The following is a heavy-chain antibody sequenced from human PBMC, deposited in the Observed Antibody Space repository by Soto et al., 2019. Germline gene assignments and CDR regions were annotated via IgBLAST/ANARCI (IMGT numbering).Heavy chain of an antibody. D-gene: IGHD3-10*01. CDR2: IYWADDK. CDR3: ADIWMVRGENWFDP. V-gene: IGHV2-5*02. Sequence: QITLKESGPTLVKPTQTLTLTCTFSGFSLSTSGVGVGWIRQPPGKALEWLALIYWADDKRYSPSLKSRLTITKDISKSQVVLTMTNMDPMDTAIYYCADIWMVRGENWFDPWGQGNLVTVSS. J-gene: IGHJ5*02. CDR1: GFSLSTSGVG.